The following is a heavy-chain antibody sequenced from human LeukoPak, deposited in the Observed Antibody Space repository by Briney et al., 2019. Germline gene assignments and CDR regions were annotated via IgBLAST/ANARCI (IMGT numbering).Heavy chain of an antibody. CDR2: IFTSGNT. Sequence: SETLSLTCTVSGGSIRSYSWSWIRQPAGKGLEWIGHIFTSGNTNYNPSLKSRVTISVDTSKNHFSLKLSSVTAADTAVYYCARELWFGNWFDPWGQGILVTVSS. V-gene: IGHV4-4*07. D-gene: IGHD3-10*01. CDR3: ARELWFGNWFDP. CDR1: GGSIRSYS. J-gene: IGHJ5*02.